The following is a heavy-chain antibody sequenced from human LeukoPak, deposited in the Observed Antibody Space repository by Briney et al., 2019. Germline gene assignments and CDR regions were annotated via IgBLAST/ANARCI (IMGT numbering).Heavy chain of an antibody. D-gene: IGHD3-22*01. Sequence: ATVKVSCKASGYTFSNYGISWVRQAPGQGLEWMGWISAYNGNTNYAPKLQGRVTMTTDTSTSAAYMELRSLRSDDTAVYYCARVYYCYDSSGILTLYFDYWGQGTLVTVSS. CDR2: ISAYNGNT. J-gene: IGHJ4*02. V-gene: IGHV1-18*01. CDR3: ARVYYCYDSSGILTLYFDY. CDR1: GYTFSNYG.